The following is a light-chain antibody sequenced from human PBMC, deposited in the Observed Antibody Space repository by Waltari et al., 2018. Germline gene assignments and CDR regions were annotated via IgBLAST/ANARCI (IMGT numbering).Light chain of an antibody. J-gene: IGKJ1*01. CDR1: QGISSW. V-gene: IGKV1-12*01. CDR3: QQANSFPWT. Sequence: IRITQSPSSLSASVGDRVTITCRASQGISSWLAWYQQKPGKAPRLLIYAASALQSGVPSRFSGSGSELHFTLTINNLQPEDFATYYCQQANSFPWTFGQGTKVEIK. CDR2: AAS.